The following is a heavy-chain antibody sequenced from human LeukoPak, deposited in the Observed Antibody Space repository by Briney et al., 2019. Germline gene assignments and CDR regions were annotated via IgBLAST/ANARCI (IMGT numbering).Heavy chain of an antibody. Sequence: SETLSLTCTVSGGSISSSSYYWGWIRQPPGKGLEWIGSIYYGGSTHYNPSLKSRVTISVDTSKNQFSLKLSSVTAADTAVYYCASIAVAGTTQLVDYWGQGTLVTVSS. J-gene: IGHJ4*02. D-gene: IGHD6-19*01. CDR1: GGSISSSSYY. CDR2: IYYGGST. V-gene: IGHV4-39*01. CDR3: ASIAVAGTTQLVDY.